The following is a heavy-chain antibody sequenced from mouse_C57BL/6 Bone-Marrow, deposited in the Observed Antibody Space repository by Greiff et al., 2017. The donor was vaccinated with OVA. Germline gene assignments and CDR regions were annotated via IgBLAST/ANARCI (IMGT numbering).Heavy chain of an antibody. CDR2: IYPGSGNT. CDR3: ARGIYYYGSSSPYYFDY. V-gene: IGHV1-76*01. CDR1: GYTFTDYY. D-gene: IGHD1-1*01. J-gene: IGHJ2*01. Sequence: QVQLKQSGAELVRPGASVKLSCKASGYTFTDYYINWVKQRPGQGLEWIARIYPGSGNTYYNEKFKGKATLTAEKSSSTAYMQLSSLTSEDSAVYFCARGIYYYGSSSPYYFDYWGQGTTLTVSS.